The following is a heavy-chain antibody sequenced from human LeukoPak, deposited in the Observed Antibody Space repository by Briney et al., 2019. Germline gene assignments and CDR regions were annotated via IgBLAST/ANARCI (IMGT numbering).Heavy chain of an antibody. CDR3: ARGESWSGYTDY. CDR1: GGSISSGGYS. CDR2: IYHSGST. J-gene: IGHJ4*02. Sequence: SETLSLTCAVSGGSISSGGYSWSWIRQPPGKGLEWIGYIYHSGSTYYNPSLKSRVTISVDRSKNQFSLKLSSVTAADTAVYYCARGESWSGYTDYWGQGTLVTVSS. D-gene: IGHD3-3*01. V-gene: IGHV4-30-2*01.